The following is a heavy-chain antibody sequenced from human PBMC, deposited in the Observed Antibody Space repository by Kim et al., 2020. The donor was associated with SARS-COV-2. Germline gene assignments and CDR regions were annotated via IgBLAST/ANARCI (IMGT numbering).Heavy chain of an antibody. Sequence: SETLSLTCTVSGASISTDYWSWIRQSPERGLEWIGYIYDRGSTNYNPPLRSRVAISGHSSNNHFSLTLTSVTAADTAVYYCARTKAVGTALEYFFYGLDVWGQGTTVIVSS. CDR2: IYDRGST. V-gene: IGHV4-59*13. D-gene: IGHD2-8*02. CDR1: GASISTDY. J-gene: IGHJ6*02. CDR3: ARTKAVGTALEYFFYGLDV.